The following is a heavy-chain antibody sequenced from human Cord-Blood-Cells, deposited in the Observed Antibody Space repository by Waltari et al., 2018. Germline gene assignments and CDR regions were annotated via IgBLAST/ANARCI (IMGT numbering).Heavy chain of an antibody. D-gene: IGHD1-26*01. Sequence: EVQLLESGGGLVQPGGSLRISCAASGFTFSSYAMSGVGQAPGKVLEWVSSSSGSGGSTYCANSVKGRFTISGDNSKNTLYLQMNSLRAEDTAVYYCAKRRELLYYWGQGTLVTVSS. J-gene: IGHJ4*02. V-gene: IGHV3-23*01. CDR1: GFTFSSYA. CDR3: AKRRELLYY. CDR2: SSGSGGST.